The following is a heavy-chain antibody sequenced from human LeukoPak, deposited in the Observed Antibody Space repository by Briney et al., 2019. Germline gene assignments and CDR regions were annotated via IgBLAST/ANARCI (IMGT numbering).Heavy chain of an antibody. CDR1: GGSFSGYY. J-gene: IGHJ4*02. D-gene: IGHD3-22*01. Sequence: SETLSLTCAVYGGSFSGYYWSWIRQPPGKRLEWIGEINHSGSTNYNPSLKSRVTISVDTSKNQFSLKLSSVTAADTAVYYCARVLARAYYDTSGYPQAALDYWGQGTLVTVSS. CDR3: ARVLARAYYDTSGYPQAALDY. CDR2: INHSGST. V-gene: IGHV4-34*01.